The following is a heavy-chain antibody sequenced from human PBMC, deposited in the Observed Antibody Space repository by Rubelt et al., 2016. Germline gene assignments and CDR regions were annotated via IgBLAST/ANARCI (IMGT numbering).Heavy chain of an antibody. J-gene: IGHJ3*01. CDR2: MKQDGTQK. Sequence: VQLVESGGGVVQPGRSLRLSCAASGFTFSSYAMHWVRQAPGKGLEWVASMKQDGTQKYFVDSVKGRFTISRDNSENSLFLQRNSLIVEDTAVCYCARDWYNWNYVDALEVWGPGTMVTVSS. V-gene: IGHV3-7*01. CDR1: GFTFSSYA. CDR3: ARDWYNWNYVDALEV. D-gene: IGHD1-7*01.